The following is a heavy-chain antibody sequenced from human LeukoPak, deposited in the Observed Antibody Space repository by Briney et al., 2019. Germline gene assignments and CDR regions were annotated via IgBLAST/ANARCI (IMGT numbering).Heavy chain of an antibody. Sequence: SETLSLTCTVSGGSISSSSYYWGWIRQPPGKGLEWIGSIYYSGSTYYNPSLKSRVTISVDTSKNQFSLKLSSVTAADTAVYYCARRHDILTGYYPYYYYYMDVWGKGTTVTVSS. V-gene: IGHV4-39*01. D-gene: IGHD3-9*01. CDR1: GGSISSSSYY. CDR3: ARRHDILTGYYPYYYYYMDV. CDR2: IYYSGST. J-gene: IGHJ6*03.